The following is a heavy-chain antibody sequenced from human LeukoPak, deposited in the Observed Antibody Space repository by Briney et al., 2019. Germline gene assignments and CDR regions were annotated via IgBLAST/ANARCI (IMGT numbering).Heavy chain of an antibody. CDR3: ARDPKSSSFDL. Sequence: RGSLRLSCAASGFSFSTYWMSWVRQTPEKGLEFVANIDQGGSVRNYMDSLKGRCTISRDNAKKSLYLEINSLRADDTAVYYCARDPKSSSFDLWGRGALVTVSS. D-gene: IGHD6-13*01. CDR1: GFSFSTYW. V-gene: IGHV3-7*01. J-gene: IGHJ4*02. CDR2: IDQGGSVR.